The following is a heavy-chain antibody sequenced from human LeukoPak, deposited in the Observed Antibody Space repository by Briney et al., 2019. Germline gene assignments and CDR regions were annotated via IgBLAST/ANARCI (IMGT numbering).Heavy chain of an antibody. V-gene: IGHV1-2*02. Sequence: GASVKVSCKASGYTFTGYYMHWVRQAPGQGLEWMGWINPNSGGTNYAQKFQGRVTMTRDTSISTAYMEPSRLRSDDTAVYYCAAVAGLGNAFDIWGQGTMVTVSS. CDR3: AAVAGLGNAFDI. J-gene: IGHJ3*02. CDR2: INPNSGGT. CDR1: GYTFTGYY. D-gene: IGHD6-19*01.